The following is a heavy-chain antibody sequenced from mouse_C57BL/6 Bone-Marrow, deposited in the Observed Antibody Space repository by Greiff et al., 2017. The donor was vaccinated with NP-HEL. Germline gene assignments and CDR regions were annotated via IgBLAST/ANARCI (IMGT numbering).Heavy chain of an antibody. CDR2: ISSGSSTI. Sequence: EVHLVESGGGLVKPGGSLKLSCAASGFTFSDYGMHWVRQAPEKGLEWVAYISSGSSTIYYADTVKGRFTISRDNAKNTLFLQMTSLRSEDTAMYYCARLGTTVAWYFDVWGTGTTVTVSS. CDR1: GFTFSDYG. J-gene: IGHJ1*03. D-gene: IGHD1-1*01. V-gene: IGHV5-17*01. CDR3: ARLGTTVAWYFDV.